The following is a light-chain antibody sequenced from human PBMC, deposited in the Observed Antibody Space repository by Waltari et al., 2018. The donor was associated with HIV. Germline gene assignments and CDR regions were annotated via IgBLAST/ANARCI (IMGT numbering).Light chain of an antibody. J-gene: IGKJ2*01. CDR1: QAIRND. Sequence: AIQMTQSPSSLSASVGDRVTITCRASQAIRNDLGWYQQKPGKGPKLLIYAASTLQRGVPSRFSGSQSGTDFTLTISNLQPEDFATYYCLQDYTYPYTFGQGTKLEIK. CDR2: AAS. V-gene: IGKV1-6*01. CDR3: LQDYTYPYT.